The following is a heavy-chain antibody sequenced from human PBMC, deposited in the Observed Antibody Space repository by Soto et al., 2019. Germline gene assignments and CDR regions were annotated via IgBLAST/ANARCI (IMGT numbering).Heavy chain of an antibody. J-gene: IGHJ4*02. CDR2: IDYTGGTT. CDR1: GFTFGILA. CDR3: AKDATMTSGWYYFDY. D-gene: IGHD6-19*01. Sequence: GGSLRVSCAASGFTFGILAMGWVRQAPGKGLEWVSVIDYTGGTTYYTGSVKGRFIISRDHSQKIMYLQMNSLRTQDTAIYYCAKDATMTSGWYYFDYWGRGALVTVSS. V-gene: IGHV3-23*01.